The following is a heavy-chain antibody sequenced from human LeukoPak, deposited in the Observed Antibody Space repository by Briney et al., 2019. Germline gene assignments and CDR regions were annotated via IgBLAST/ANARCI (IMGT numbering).Heavy chain of an antibody. CDR3: ARTLYVAAVPGGLDC. V-gene: IGHV1-2*02. J-gene: IGHJ4*02. Sequence: ASVKVSCKASGYTFTGHYMHWVRQAPGQGLEWMGWINPKNAGTNFAQRFQGRVTMTRDTSSSTVYMELSRLRSDDTAFYYCARTLYVAAVPGGLDCWGQGTLVTVSP. CDR1: GYTFTGHY. CDR2: INPKNAGT. D-gene: IGHD6-13*01.